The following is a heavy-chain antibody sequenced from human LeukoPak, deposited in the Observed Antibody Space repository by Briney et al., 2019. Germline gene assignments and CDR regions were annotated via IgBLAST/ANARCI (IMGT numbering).Heavy chain of an antibody. CDR3: AKSSIHSVMYYFDY. CDR1: GFTFSSYA. V-gene: IGHV3-23*01. Sequence: PAGSLRLSCAASGFTFSSYAMSRLRQAPGKGLEWVSAISGSGGSTYYADSVKGRFTISRDNSKNTLYLQMNSLRAEDTAVYYCAKSSIHSVMYYFDYWGQGTLVTVSS. J-gene: IGHJ4*02. CDR2: ISGSGGST. D-gene: IGHD2-21*01.